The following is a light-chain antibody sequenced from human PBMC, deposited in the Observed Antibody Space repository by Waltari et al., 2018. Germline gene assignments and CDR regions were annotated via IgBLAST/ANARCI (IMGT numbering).Light chain of an antibody. V-gene: IGLV2-14*03. J-gene: IGLJ1*01. CDR1: RSDIGIYNS. CDR3: TSFSSDSTPLV. Sequence: QSALTQPASVSGSLGQSITMSCTGTRSDIGIYNSVSWYQQHPGKAPKLLIYDVSNRPSGVSNRFSGSKSGNTASLTISGLQSEDEADYYCTSFSSDSTPLVFGTGTRVTV. CDR2: DVS.